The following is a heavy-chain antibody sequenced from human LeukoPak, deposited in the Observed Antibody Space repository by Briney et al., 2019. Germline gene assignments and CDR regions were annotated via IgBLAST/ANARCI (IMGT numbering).Heavy chain of an antibody. CDR3: AGRVGATLLPFDY. CDR2: IIPIFGTA. CDR1: GGTFSSYA. V-gene: IGHV1-69*13. D-gene: IGHD1-26*01. J-gene: IGHJ4*02. Sequence: ASVKVSCKASGGTFSSYAISWVRQAPGQGLEWMGGIIPIFGTANYARKFQGRVTITADESTSTAYMELSSLRSEDTAVCYCAGRVGATLLPFDYWGQGTLVTVSS.